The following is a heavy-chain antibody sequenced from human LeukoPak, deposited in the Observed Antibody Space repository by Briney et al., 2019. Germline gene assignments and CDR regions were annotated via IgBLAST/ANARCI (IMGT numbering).Heavy chain of an antibody. J-gene: IGHJ4*02. V-gene: IGHV4-4*07. CDR2: IYSSGST. D-gene: IGHD7-27*01. Sequence: SETQSLTCTVSGGSISSYYWSWIRQPAGKGLEWIGRIYSSGSTNYNPSLKSRVTMSVDTSKNQFSLKLTSVTAADTAVYYCARDSAPGDFDYWGQGTLVTVSS. CDR3: ARDSAPGDFDY. CDR1: GGSISSYY.